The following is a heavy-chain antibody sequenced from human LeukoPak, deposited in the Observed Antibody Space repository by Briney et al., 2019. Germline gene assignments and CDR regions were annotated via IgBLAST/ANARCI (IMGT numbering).Heavy chain of an antibody. Sequence: ASVKVSCKASGYTFTSYGIIWVRQAPGQGLEWMGWISAYNGNTNYAQKLQGRVVMTTDTSTSTAYMELRSLRSDDTAVYYCARVSVVVPAALGYYYGMDVWGQGTTVTVSS. J-gene: IGHJ6*02. CDR2: ISAYNGNT. CDR3: ARVSVVVPAALGYYYGMDV. V-gene: IGHV1-18*01. CDR1: GYTFTSYG. D-gene: IGHD2-2*01.